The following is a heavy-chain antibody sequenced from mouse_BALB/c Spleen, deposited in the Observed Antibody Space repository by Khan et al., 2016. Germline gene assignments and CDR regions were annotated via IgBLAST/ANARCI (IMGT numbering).Heavy chain of an antibody. CDR3: ARNRANCDYAMDY. CDR1: GFTLSTYG. V-gene: IGHV2-2*02. J-gene: IGHJ4*01. Sequence: QVQLKQSGPGLVQPSQSLSITCTVSGFTLSTYGVHWVRQSPGKGLEWLGVIWSGGSTEYNAAFISRLNISKDNSKSQVFFKMNSLQVIDTAIYYCARNRANCDYAMDYWGQGTSVTVSS. CDR2: IWSGGST. D-gene: IGHD4-1*01.